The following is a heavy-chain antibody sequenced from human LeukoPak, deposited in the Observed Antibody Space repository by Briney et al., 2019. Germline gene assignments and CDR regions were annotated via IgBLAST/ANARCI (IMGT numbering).Heavy chain of an antibody. D-gene: IGHD5-12*01. CDR3: TTLVAYGMDV. CDR1: GFTFSNAW. V-gene: IGHV3-15*01. Sequence: GGSLRLSCAASGFTFSNAWMSWVRQAPGKGLEWVCRIKSKADGGTADYAAPVKGRFTISRDDSENTVYLETNSLKTEDTALYYCTTLVAYGMDVWGQGTTVTVSS. CDR2: IKSKADGGTA. J-gene: IGHJ6*02.